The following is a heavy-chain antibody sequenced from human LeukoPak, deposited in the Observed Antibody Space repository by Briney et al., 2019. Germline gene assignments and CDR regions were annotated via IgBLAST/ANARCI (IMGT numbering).Heavy chain of an antibody. J-gene: IGHJ6*04. CDR3: AELGITMIGGV. V-gene: IGHV3-23*01. CDR2: ISDSGGST. Sequence: GSLRLSCAASRFTFSSYAMSWVRQAPGKGLEWVSGISDSGGSTYYADSVKGRFTISRDNAKNSLYLQMNSLRAEDTAVYYCAELGITMIGGVWGKGTTVTISS. CDR1: RFTFSSYA. D-gene: IGHD3-10*02.